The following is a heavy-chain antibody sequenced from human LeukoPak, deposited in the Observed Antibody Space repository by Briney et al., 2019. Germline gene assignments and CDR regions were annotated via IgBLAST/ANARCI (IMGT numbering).Heavy chain of an antibody. Sequence: GGSLRLSCAASGFTFSSYWMNWVRRAPGKGLEWVANIKQDESEKYYVDSVKGRFTISRDNAKNSLYPQMNNLRAEDTAVYYCARVLDSSTSRYQSLKYWGQGTLVTVSS. CDR3: ARVLDSSTSRYQSLKY. J-gene: IGHJ1*01. D-gene: IGHD2-2*01. CDR2: IKQDESEK. CDR1: GFTFSSYW. V-gene: IGHV3-7*01.